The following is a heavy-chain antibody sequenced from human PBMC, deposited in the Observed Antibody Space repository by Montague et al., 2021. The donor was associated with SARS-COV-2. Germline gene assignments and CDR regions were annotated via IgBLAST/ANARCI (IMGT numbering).Heavy chain of an antibody. CDR1: GFTFSSYA. J-gene: IGHJ6*02. CDR2: ISYDGSNK. Sequence: SLRLSCAASGFTFSSYAMHWFRQAPGKGLEWVAVISYDGSNKYYADSVKGRFTISRDNSKNTLYLQMNSLRAEDTAVYYCARVLDYYGSGSYPFYYYYGMDDWGQGTTVTVPS. CDR3: ARVLDYYGSGSYPFYYYYGMDD. D-gene: IGHD3-10*01. V-gene: IGHV3-30*04.